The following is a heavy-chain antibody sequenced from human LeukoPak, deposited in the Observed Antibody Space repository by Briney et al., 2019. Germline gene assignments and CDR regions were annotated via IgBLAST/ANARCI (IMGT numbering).Heavy chain of an antibody. CDR3: AKGATYYYGSSAHLDY. J-gene: IGHJ4*02. D-gene: IGHD3-22*01. V-gene: IGHV3-9*03. CDR1: GFTFEDYA. Sequence: GGSLRLSCAPSGFTFEDYAMHWVRQAPGKGLECVSGISWNSGNIGYADSVKGRFSISRDNAKNSLYLQMSSLRAEDMALYYCAKGATYYYGSSAHLDYWGQGTLVTVSS. CDR2: ISWNSGNI.